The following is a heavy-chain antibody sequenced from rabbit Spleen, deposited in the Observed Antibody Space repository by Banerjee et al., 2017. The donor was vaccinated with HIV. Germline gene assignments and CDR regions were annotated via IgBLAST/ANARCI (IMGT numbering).Heavy chain of an antibody. V-gene: IGHV1S40*01. D-gene: IGHD1-1*01. CDR2: IDNADGIT. CDR1: GFSLNSGYD. CDR3: ARDTSSSFSSYGMDL. Sequence: QSLEESGGGLVKPGASLTLTCKASGFSLNSGYDMCWVRQAPGKGLEWIACIDNADGITNYASWVNGRFTISKPSSTTVTLQMTRLTAADTATYFCARDTSSSFSSYGMDLWGQGTLVTVS. J-gene: IGHJ6*01.